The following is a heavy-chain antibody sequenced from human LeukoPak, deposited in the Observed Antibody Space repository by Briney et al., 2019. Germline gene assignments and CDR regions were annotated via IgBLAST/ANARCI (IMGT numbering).Heavy chain of an antibody. D-gene: IGHD6-19*01. CDR2: IYYSGST. CDR1: GGSISSGGYY. Sequence: TSETLSLTCTVSGGSISSGGYYWSWIRQHPAKGLEWIGYIYYSGSTYYNPSLKSRVTISVDTSKNQFSLKLSSVTAADTAVYYCARGPRSWLVKGAFDYWGQGTLVTVSS. V-gene: IGHV4-31*03. J-gene: IGHJ4*02. CDR3: ARGPRSWLVKGAFDY.